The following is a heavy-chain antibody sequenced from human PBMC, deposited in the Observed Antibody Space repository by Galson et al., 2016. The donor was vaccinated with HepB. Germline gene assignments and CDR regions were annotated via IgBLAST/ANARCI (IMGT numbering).Heavy chain of an antibody. CDR1: GYIFTSYG. D-gene: IGHD7-27*01. J-gene: IGHJ4*02. CDR3: AREGGTGDLYFDY. V-gene: IGHV1-18*01. CDR2: IGVCNGDT. Sequence: SVKVSCKASGYIFTSYGISWVRQAPGQGLEWMGWIGVCNGDTNYAQKFQGRVTMTTDTSTSTAHMELRSLRSDDTAVYYCAREGGTGDLYFDYWGQGTLVTVSS.